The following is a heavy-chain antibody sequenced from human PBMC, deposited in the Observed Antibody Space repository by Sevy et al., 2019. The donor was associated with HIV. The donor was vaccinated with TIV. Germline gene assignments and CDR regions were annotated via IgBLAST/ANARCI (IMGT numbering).Heavy chain of an antibody. V-gene: IGHV3-30-3*01. J-gene: IGHJ1*01. CDR1: GFTFTYYS. D-gene: IGHD1-1*01. CDR3: ALERLYSNVAEYFQN. CDR2: ISYDGSNR. Sequence: GGSLRLSCAASGFTFTYYSMLWVRQAPGKGLEWVATISYDGSNRHYADSVQGRFTISRDNSKNSLFLQMNSLRAEDPAVYYCALERLYSNVAEYFQNWGQGTLVTVSS.